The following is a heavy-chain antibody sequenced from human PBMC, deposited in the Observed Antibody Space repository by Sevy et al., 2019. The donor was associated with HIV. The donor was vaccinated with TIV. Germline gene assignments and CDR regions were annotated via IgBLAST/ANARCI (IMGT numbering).Heavy chain of an antibody. CDR2: MFYSGTT. J-gene: IGHJ4*02. V-gene: IGHV4-39*01. CDR3: ARQGGIVDRAFDY. CDR1: GGSISASNYD. D-gene: IGHD2-21*01. Sequence: SETLSLICTVSGGSISASNYDWGWIRQSPGMGLEWIGSMFYSGTTYFNPSLKSRVTISVDTSKNQFSLKLNSVTAADTAVYYCARQGGIVDRAFDYWGQGTLVTVSP.